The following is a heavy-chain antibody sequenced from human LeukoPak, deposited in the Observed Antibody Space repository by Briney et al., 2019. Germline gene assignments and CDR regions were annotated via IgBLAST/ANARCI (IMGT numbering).Heavy chain of an antibody. CDR2: ISSYSSTI. V-gene: IGHV3-48*02. D-gene: IGHD3-10*01. CDR3: AREGITASDI. CDR1: AFTFSTYS. J-gene: IGHJ3*02. Sequence: GGSLRLSCAASAFTFSTYSMNWVRQAPGKGLEWVSYISSYSSTIYYADSVKGRFTISRDNAKNSLYPQMNSLRDEDTAVYYCAREGITASDIWGQGTMVTVSS.